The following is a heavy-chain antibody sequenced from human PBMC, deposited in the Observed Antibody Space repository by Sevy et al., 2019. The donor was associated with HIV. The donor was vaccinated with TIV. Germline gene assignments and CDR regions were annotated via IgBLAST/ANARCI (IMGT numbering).Heavy chain of an antibody. CDR2: ISYDGSNK. Sequence: GGSLRLSCAASGFTFSSYAMDWVRQAPGKGLEWVAVISYDGSNKYYADSVKGRFTISRDNSKNTLYLQMNSLRAEDTAVYYCARAASRRITIFGVVIDTHFDYWGQGTLVTVSS. J-gene: IGHJ4*02. CDR1: GFTFSSYA. V-gene: IGHV3-30-3*01. CDR3: ARAASRRITIFGVVIDTHFDY. D-gene: IGHD3-3*01.